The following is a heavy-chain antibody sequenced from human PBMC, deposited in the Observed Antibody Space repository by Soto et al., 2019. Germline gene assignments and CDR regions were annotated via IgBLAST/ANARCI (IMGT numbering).Heavy chain of an antibody. Sequence: QVQLQESGPGLVKPSQTLSLTCTVSGGSISSDDYYWSWIRQPPGKGLEWIGYIYYSGSTYYNPSLKSRVNISVDTSKNQFYLKLSSVDAGDTAVYYCAREVPCPITIFGVVIHDAFDIWGQGTMVTVSS. CDR2: IYYSGST. CDR3: AREVPCPITIFGVVIHDAFDI. D-gene: IGHD3-3*01. J-gene: IGHJ3*02. V-gene: IGHV4-30-4*01. CDR1: GGSISSDDYY.